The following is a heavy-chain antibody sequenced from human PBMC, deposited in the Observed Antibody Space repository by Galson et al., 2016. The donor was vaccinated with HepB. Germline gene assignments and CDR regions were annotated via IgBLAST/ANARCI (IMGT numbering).Heavy chain of an antibody. J-gene: IGHJ6*02. V-gene: IGHV3-23*01. CDR1: GFTFSSYP. CDR3: AKDKSGRKVFTMVRELSSMDV. D-gene: IGHD3-10*01. CDR2: ISGSGGRT. Sequence: SLRLSCAASGFTFSSYPMSWVRPAPGKGLEWVSGISGSGGRTNYADSVKGRFTISRDNSKNTLYLQMNSLRAEDTAVYYCAKDKSGRKVFTMVRELSSMDVWGQGTTVTVSS.